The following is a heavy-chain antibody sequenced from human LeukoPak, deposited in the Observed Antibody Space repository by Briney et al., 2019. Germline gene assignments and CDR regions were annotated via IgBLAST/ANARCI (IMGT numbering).Heavy chain of an antibody. CDR3: TTDAGYSSKWYKD. D-gene: IGHD1-20*01. CDR2: TKSRGDGGTV. J-gene: IGHJ4*02. Sequence: GGSLRLSCAASGFIFTNAYMSWVRQAPGKGLEWVGRTKSRGDGGTVEYAAPVKDRFSISRDDSRNMLYLQMNSLKTEDTAVYYCTTDAGYSSKWYKDWGQGTLVTVAS. CDR1: GFIFTNAY. V-gene: IGHV3-15*01.